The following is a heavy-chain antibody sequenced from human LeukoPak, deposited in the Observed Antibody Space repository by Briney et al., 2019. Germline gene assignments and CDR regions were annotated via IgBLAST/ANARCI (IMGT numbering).Heavy chain of an antibody. V-gene: IGHV3-48*01. CDR1: GFTFSSYS. Sequence: GGSLRLSCAASGFTFSSYSMNWVRQAPGKGLEWVSYISSSSSTIYYADSVKGRFTISRDNAKNSLYLQMNSLRAEDTAVYYCARDHSLAIVDTAKGGECAFDIWGQGTMVTVSS. CDR3: ARDHSLAIVDTAKGGECAFDI. CDR2: ISSSSSTI. J-gene: IGHJ3*02. D-gene: IGHD5-18*01.